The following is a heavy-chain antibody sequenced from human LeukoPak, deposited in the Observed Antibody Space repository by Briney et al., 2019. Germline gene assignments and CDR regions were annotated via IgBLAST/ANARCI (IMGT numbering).Heavy chain of an antibody. Sequence: GGSLRLSCAASGFTFSDYYMSWIRQAPGKGLEWVANIKQDGSEKYYVDSVKGRFTISRDNAKNSLYLQMNSLRAEDTAVYYCARAPQLVPTYYYYGMDVWGQGTTVTVSS. V-gene: IGHV3-7*01. J-gene: IGHJ6*02. CDR3: ARAPQLVPTYYYYGMDV. CDR1: GFTFSDYY. CDR2: IKQDGSEK. D-gene: IGHD6-6*01.